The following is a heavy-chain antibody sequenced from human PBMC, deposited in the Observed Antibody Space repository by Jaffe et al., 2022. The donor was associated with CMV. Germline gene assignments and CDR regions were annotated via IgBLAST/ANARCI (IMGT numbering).Heavy chain of an antibody. J-gene: IGHJ1*01. CDR1: GFTFDDYT. V-gene: IGHV3-43*01. CDR3: AKDMSFAEPEYFQH. Sequence: EVQLVESGGVVVQPGGSLRLSCAASGFTFDDYTMHWVRQAPGKGLEWVSLISWDGGSTYYADSVKGRFTISRDNSKNSLYLQMNSLRTEDTALYYCAKDMSFAEPEYFQHWGQGTLVTVSS. CDR2: ISWDGGST.